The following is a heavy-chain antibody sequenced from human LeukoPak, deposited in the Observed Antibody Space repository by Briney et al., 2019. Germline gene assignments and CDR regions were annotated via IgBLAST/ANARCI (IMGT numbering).Heavy chain of an antibody. CDR2: INPNSGGT. CDR1: GYTFTGYY. CDR3: ARGMSPENSQIDY. D-gene: IGHD2-8*01. J-gene: IGHJ4*02. Sequence: ASVKVSCKASGYTFTGYYMHWVRQAPGQGLEWMGRINPNSGGTNYAQKFQGRVTMTRDTSISTAYMELSRLRSDDTAVYYCARGMSPENSQIDYWGQGTLVTVSS. V-gene: IGHV1-2*06.